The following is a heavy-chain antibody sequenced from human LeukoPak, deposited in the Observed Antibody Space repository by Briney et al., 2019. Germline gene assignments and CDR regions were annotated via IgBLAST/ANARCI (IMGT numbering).Heavy chain of an antibody. CDR1: GDTFTSYG. J-gene: IGHJ5*02. CDR2: ICAYNGNT. CDR3: ARHRTPDADCSSTSCYRSGAGRWFDP. Sequence: ASQKVSCKASGDTFTSYGISWVRHAPGQGREWMGWICAYNGNTNYAQKLQGRVTMTTDTSTSTAYMELRSLRSDDTAVYYCARHRTPDADCSSTSCYRSGAGRWFDPWGQGTLVTVSS. V-gene: IGHV1-18*04. D-gene: IGHD2-2*02.